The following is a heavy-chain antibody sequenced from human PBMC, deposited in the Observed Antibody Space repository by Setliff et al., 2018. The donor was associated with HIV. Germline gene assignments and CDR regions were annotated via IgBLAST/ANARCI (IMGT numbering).Heavy chain of an antibody. Sequence: SETLSLTCAVYGGSLSGYHWSWIRQSPEKGLEWIGEINHSGSTNHNPSLKSRVTISVDTSKNQFSLKLSSVSAADTAVYFCARDLPELTGRSFDPWGQGILVTVSS. D-gene: IGHD7-27*01. CDR2: INHSGST. CDR1: GGSLSGYH. V-gene: IGHV4-34*01. J-gene: IGHJ5*02. CDR3: ARDLPELTGRSFDP.